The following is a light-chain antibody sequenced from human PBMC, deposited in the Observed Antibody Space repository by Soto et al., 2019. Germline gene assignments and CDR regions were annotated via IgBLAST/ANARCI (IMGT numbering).Light chain of an antibody. CDR2: DAF. J-gene: IGKJ4*01. CDR1: QSVSSY. V-gene: IGKV3-11*01. Sequence: EIVLTQSPATLSLSPGEGATLSCRASQSVSSYLAWFQQKPGQAPRLLIYDAFNRATGIPARFSGSGSGTDFTLTISSLEPEDFAVYYCQQRSNWPEVTFGGGTKVEIK. CDR3: QQRSNWPEVT.